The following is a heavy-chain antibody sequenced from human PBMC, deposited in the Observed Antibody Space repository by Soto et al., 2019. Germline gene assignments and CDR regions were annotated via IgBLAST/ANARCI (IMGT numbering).Heavy chain of an antibody. V-gene: IGHV3-30*18. Sequence: QVQLVESGGGVVQPGRSLRLSCAASGFTFSSYGMHWVRQAPGKGLEWVAVISYDGSNKYYADSVKGRFTISRDNSKNTLYLQMNILRAEDTAVYYCAKDLDYPYNFDSWGQGTLVTVSS. CDR1: GFTFSSYG. D-gene: IGHD3-16*02. J-gene: IGHJ4*02. CDR2: ISYDGSNK. CDR3: AKDLDYPYNFDS.